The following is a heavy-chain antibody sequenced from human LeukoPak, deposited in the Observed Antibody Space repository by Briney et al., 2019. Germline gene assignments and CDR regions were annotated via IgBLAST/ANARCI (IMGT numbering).Heavy chain of an antibody. CDR2: ISAYNGNT. D-gene: IGHD4-23*01. V-gene: IGHV1-18*01. CDR3: ARAGVAPKQLLALDY. J-gene: IGHJ4*02. CDR1: GYTFTSYG. Sequence: ASVKVSCKASGYTFTSYGISWVRQAPGQGLEWMGWISAYNGNTNYAQKLQGRVTMTTDTSTSTAYVELRSLRSDDTAVYYCARAGVAPKQLLALDYWGQGTLVTVSS.